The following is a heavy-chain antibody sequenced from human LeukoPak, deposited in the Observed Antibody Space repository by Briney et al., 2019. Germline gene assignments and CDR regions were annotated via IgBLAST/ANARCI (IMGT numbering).Heavy chain of an antibody. D-gene: IGHD3-22*01. Sequence: SETLSLTCAVYGGPFRGYYWSWIRQPPGKGLEWIGEIYHSGSTKYNPSLKSRVTISVDTSKNQFSLKLSSVTAADTAVHYCARGGTMIEGYYYMDVWGKGTTVTVSS. CDR2: IYHSGST. J-gene: IGHJ6*03. CDR1: GGPFRGYY. CDR3: ARGGTMIEGYYYMDV. V-gene: IGHV4-34*01.